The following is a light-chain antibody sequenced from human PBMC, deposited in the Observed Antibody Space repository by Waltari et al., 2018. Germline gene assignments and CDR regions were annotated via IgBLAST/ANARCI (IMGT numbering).Light chain of an antibody. CDR1: SSDVGGYDS. Sequence: QSALTQPASVSGSPGQSITISCPGTSSDVGGYDSVSWYQHPPGQAPQLLIFDVSYRPSGVSTRFSGSKSGNTASLTISGLQAEDEADYSCSSYTSTSTLVFGSGTKVTVL. V-gene: IGLV2-14*03. CDR2: DVS. CDR3: SSYTSTSTLV. J-gene: IGLJ1*01.